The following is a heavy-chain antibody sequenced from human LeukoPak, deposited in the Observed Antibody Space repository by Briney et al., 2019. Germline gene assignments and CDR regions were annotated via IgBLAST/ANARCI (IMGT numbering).Heavy chain of an antibody. D-gene: IGHD6-19*01. CDR1: GFTFSSYA. J-gene: IGHJ4*02. CDR2: ISGSGGST. Sequence: GGSLRLSCAASGFTFSSYAMSWVRQAPGKGLEWVSAISGSGGSTYYADSVKGRFTISRDNSKNTLYLQMNSLRAEDTAVYYCAKRMLYSSGWYPFDYWGQGTLVTVSS. V-gene: IGHV3-23*01. CDR3: AKRMLYSSGWYPFDY.